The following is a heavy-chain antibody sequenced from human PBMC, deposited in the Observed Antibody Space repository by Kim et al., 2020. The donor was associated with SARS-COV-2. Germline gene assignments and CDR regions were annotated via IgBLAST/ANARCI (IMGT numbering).Heavy chain of an antibody. CDR3: AISVTTTVTTDWYFDL. D-gene: IGHD4-17*01. V-gene: IGHV3-30*03. J-gene: IGHJ2*01. Sequence: GGSLRLSCAASGFIFSSYGMHWVRQAPGKGLEWVAVISYDGSNKYYADSVKGRFTISRDTSKNTLYLQMNSLRAEETAVYYCAISVTTTVTTDWYFDLWGRGTPVTVSS. CDR1: GFIFSSYG. CDR2: ISYDGSNK.